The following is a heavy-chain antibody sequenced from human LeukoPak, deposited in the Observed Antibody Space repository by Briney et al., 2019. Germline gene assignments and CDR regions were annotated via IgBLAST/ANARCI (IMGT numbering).Heavy chain of an antibody. CDR2: INHSGST. D-gene: IGHD1-1*01. V-gene: IGHV4-34*01. Sequence: SETLSLTCAVYGGSFSGYYWSWIRQPPGKGLEWIGEINHSGSTNYNPSLKSRVTISVDTSKNQFSLKLSSVTAADTAVYYCATAGNWNDSDYYYYYGMDVWGQGTAVTVSS. CDR3: ATAGNWNDSDYYYYYGMDV. CDR1: GGSFSGYY. J-gene: IGHJ6*02.